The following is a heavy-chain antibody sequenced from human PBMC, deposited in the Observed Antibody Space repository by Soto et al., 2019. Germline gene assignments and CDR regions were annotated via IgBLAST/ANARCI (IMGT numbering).Heavy chain of an antibody. J-gene: IGHJ6*02. CDR1: GYTFTSYY. V-gene: IGHV1-46*01. CDR3: ARMRRAAVAAKPGYGMDV. CDR2: INPSGGST. Sequence: GASVKVSCKAYGYTFTSYYMHWVRQAPGQGLEWMGIINPSGGSTSYAQKFQGRVTMTRDTSTSTVYMELSSLRSEDTAVYYCARMRRAAVAAKPGYGMDVWGQGTTVTVSS. D-gene: IGHD6-19*01.